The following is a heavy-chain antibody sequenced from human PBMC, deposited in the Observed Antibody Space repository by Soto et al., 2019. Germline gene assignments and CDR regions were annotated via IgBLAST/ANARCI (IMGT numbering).Heavy chain of an antibody. CDR1: GGSISSGGYY. V-gene: IGHV4-31*03. J-gene: IGHJ3*02. CDR2: IYYSGST. CDR3: ARDYGDPLVPRLDAFDM. Sequence: QVQLQESGPGLVKPSQTLSLTCTVSGGSISSGGYYWSWIRQHPGKGLEWIGYIYYSGSTYYNPSLKSRVTISVDTSKNQFSLKLNSVTAADTAVYYCARDYGDPLVPRLDAFDMWGQGTMVTVSS. D-gene: IGHD4-17*01.